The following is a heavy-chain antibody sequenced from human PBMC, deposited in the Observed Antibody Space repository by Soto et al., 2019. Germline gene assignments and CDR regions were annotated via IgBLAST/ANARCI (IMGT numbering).Heavy chain of an antibody. CDR1: GFTFISYS. D-gene: IGHD4-17*01. Sequence: PGRALRLSCAASGFTFISYSMNWVLQAPGKGLEWVSSISSSSSYIYYADSVKGRFTISRDNAKNSLYLQMNSLRAEDTAVYYCARGYGDYGRSYDAFDIWGQGTMVTVSS. J-gene: IGHJ3*02. CDR3: ARGYGDYGRSYDAFDI. CDR2: ISSSSSYI. V-gene: IGHV3-21*01.